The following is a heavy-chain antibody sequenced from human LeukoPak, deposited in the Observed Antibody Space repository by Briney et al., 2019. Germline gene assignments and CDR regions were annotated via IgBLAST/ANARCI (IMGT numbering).Heavy chain of an antibody. D-gene: IGHD2-21*01. CDR2: IRYDGSSK. Sequence: GGSLRLSCAASGFTFSSYGMHWVRQAPGKGLEWVAFIRYDGSSKYYADSVKGRFTISRDNSKNTVYLQMNSLRAEDTAVYYCARNIPVTRWGYWGQGTLVTVSS. CDR1: GFTFSSYG. J-gene: IGHJ4*02. V-gene: IGHV3-30*02. CDR3: ARNIPVTRWGY.